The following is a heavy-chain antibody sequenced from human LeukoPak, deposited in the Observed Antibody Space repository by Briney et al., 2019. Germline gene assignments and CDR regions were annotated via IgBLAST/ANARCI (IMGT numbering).Heavy chain of an antibody. CDR3: AKAYYTNYNRYFHY. CDR2: ISYNGSNI. V-gene: IGHV3-30*18. Sequence: GRSLRLSCAASGFTFSNYAIHWVRQAPGKGLEWVAVISYNGSNIYYADSVKGRFTISRDNSKNTLYLQMNSLRTEDTAVYYCAKAYYTNYNRYFHYWGQGTLVTVSS. D-gene: IGHD4-11*01. CDR1: GFTFSNYA. J-gene: IGHJ4*02.